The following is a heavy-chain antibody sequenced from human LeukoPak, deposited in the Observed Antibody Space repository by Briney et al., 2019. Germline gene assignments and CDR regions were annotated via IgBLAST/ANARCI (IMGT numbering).Heavy chain of an antibody. CDR3: WRRDQYVSADY. V-gene: IGHV4-39*01. CDR2: IYYTGAT. Sequence: SETLSLTCTVSGDSITNSNYFWDWIRQPPGKGLEWIGTIYYTGATYYNPTLKSRVTISIDTSKNQFSLKLISLTAADKAVYSCWRRDQYVSADYWGQGTLVTVSS. CDR1: GDSITNSNYF. D-gene: IGHD2-21*01. J-gene: IGHJ4*02.